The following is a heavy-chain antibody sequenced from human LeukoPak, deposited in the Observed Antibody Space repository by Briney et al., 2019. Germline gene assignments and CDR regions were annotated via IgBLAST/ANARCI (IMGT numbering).Heavy chain of an antibody. Sequence: ETLSLTCTVSGGSIISYYWSWIRQPAGKGLEWIGRIYTSGSTNYNPSLKSRVTMSVDTSKNQFSLKLSSVTAADTAVYYCARDTEDQYSSSWPNWFDPWGQGTLVTVSS. D-gene: IGHD6-13*01. CDR2: IYTSGST. CDR1: GGSIISYY. J-gene: IGHJ5*02. CDR3: ARDTEDQYSSSWPNWFDP. V-gene: IGHV4-4*07.